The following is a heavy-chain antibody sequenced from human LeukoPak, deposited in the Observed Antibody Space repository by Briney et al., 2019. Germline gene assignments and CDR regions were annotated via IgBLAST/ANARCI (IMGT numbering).Heavy chain of an antibody. V-gene: IGHV4-61*08. CDR2: IFYTGST. CDR3: ARDDSSGFLDY. CDR1: GDSIGSGAYY. Sequence: SSETLSLTCAVSGDSIGSGAYYGSWIRQHRGKGLEWIGNIFYTGSTNYNPSLKSRVTISVDTSKNQFSLKLSSVTAADTAVYYCARDDSSGFLDYWGQGTLVTVSS. J-gene: IGHJ4*02. D-gene: IGHD5-12*01.